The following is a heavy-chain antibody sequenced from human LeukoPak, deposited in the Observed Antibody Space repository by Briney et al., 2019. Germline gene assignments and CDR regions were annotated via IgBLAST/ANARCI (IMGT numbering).Heavy chain of an antibody. D-gene: IGHD4-17*01. V-gene: IGHV1-2*02. CDR2: INPDSGGT. Sequence: GASVKVSCKASGYTFTGYYMHWVRQAPGQGLGWMGWINPDSGGTNYGKNFQGRVTMTRDTSISIVYMEVNRLRSDDTAVYYCARVKERTKATIPDYFQHWGQGTLVTVSS. J-gene: IGHJ1*01. CDR1: GYTFTGYY. CDR3: ARVKERTKATIPDYFQH.